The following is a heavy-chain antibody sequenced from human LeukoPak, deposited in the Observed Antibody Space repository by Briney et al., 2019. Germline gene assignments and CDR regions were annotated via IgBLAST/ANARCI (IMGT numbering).Heavy chain of an antibody. J-gene: IGHJ4*02. CDR1: GFTFSSYG. CDR3: AKDWEAKAAVAQYYFDY. CDR2: IRYDGSNE. V-gene: IGHV3-30*02. Sequence: PGGSLRLSCAASGFTFSSYGIHWVRQAPGKGLEWVAFIRYDGSNEYYADSVKGRFTISRDNSQNTLYLQMNSLRAEDTAVYYCAKDWEAKAAVAQYYFDYWGQGTLVTVSS. D-gene: IGHD6-13*01.